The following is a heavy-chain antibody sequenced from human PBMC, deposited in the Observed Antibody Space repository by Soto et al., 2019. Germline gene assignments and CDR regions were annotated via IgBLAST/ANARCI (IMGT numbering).Heavy chain of an antibody. J-gene: IGHJ6*02. CDR2: ISSSSSYI. V-gene: IGHV3-21*01. Sequence: ESGGGLVKPGGSLRLSCAASGFTFSSYNMNWVRQAPGKGLECVSSISSSSSYIYYADSVKGRFTISRDNAKNSLYLQMNSRRAEDTAVYYCARSAGDYYGMDVWGQGTTVTVSS. D-gene: IGHD3-10*01. CDR3: ARSAGDYYGMDV. CDR1: GFTFSSYN.